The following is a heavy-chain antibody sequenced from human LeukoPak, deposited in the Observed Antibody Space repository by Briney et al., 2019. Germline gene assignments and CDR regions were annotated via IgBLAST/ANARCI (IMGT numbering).Heavy chain of an antibody. CDR2: ISSSSSYI. J-gene: IGHJ4*02. CDR1: GFTFSSYS. Sequence: GGSLRLSCAASGFTFSSYSMNWVRQAPGKGLEWVSSISSSSSYIYYADSVKGRFTISRDNAKNSLYLQMNSLRAEDTAVYYCARARGAKYYFDYWGQGTLVTVSS. CDR3: ARARGAKYYFDY. V-gene: IGHV3-21*04. D-gene: IGHD1-26*01.